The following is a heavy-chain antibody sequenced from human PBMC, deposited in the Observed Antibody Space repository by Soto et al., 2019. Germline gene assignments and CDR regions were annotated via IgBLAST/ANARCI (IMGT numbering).Heavy chain of an antibody. J-gene: IGHJ6*02. V-gene: IGHV4-39*01. CDR2: IYYSGST. D-gene: IGHD3-3*01. CDR1: GGSISSSSYY. Sequence: PSETLSLTCTVSGGSISSSSYYWGWIRQPPGKGLEWIGSIYYSGSTYYNPSLKSRVTISVDTSKNQFSLKLSSVTAADTAVYYCARFEGNYDFWSGYGVDVWGQGTTVTVSS. CDR3: ARFEGNYDFWSGYGVDV.